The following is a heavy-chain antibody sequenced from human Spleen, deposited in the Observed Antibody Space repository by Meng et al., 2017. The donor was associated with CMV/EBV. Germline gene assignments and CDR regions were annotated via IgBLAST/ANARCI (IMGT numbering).Heavy chain of an antibody. V-gene: IGHV3-9*01. CDR1: GFSFDDYV. J-gene: IGHJ4*01. CDR3: ARGGTFGYYFDY. D-gene: IGHD3-16*01. CDR2: VSWNNNTI. Sequence: SLKISCAVSGFSFDDYVIHWVRQTPGKGLEWVSGVSWNNNTIGYADSVRGRFTLSRDNARNSLYLQMTSLRAEDTAVYYCARGGTFGYYFDYWGHGTLVTVSS.